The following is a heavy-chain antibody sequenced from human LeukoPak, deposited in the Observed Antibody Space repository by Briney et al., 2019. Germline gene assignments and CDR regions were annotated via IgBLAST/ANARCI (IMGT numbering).Heavy chain of an antibody. Sequence: GASLQISCKGSGYSFTSYWIGWVRPLPGKGLEWMGIIYPGDSDTRYSPSFQGQVTISADKSISTAYLQWSSLKASDTAMYYCARLYGSGRQYYFDYWGQGTLVTVSS. CDR1: GYSFTSYW. CDR2: IYPGDSDT. D-gene: IGHD3-10*01. J-gene: IGHJ4*02. V-gene: IGHV5-51*01. CDR3: ARLYGSGRQYYFDY.